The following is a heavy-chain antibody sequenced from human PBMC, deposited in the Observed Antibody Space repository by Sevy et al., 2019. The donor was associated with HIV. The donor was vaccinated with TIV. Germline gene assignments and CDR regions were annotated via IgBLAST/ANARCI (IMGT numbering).Heavy chain of an antibody. Sequence: GESLKISCKGSGYRFTSYWIGWVRQMPGKGLEWMGIIYPGDSDTRYSPSFQGQVTISADKSISTAYLQWSSLKASDTVMYYCARSPGIWDSSRYYSDYWGQGTLVTVSS. J-gene: IGHJ4*02. CDR2: IYPGDSDT. D-gene: IGHD3-22*01. V-gene: IGHV5-51*01. CDR1: GYRFTSYW. CDR3: ARSPGIWDSSRYYSDY.